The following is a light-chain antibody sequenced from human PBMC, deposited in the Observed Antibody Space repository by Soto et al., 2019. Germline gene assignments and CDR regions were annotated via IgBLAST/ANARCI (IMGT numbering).Light chain of an antibody. V-gene: IGKV3-20*01. CDR3: QQYGSSPIT. J-gene: IGKJ5*01. Sequence: IVLTQSPRTLSLSPGERANLSCRASQSVSSIYLAWYQQKPGQAPSLLIYATSSRATGIPDRFSGSGSGTDFSLTISRLEPEDFAVYYCQQYGSSPITFGQGTRLEVK. CDR1: QSVSSIY. CDR2: ATS.